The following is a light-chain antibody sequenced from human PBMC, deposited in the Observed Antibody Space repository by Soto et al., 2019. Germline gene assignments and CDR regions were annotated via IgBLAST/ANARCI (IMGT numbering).Light chain of an antibody. CDR2: GAS. Sequence: ERVMTQSPATLSVSPGERATLSCRASQSLSSNLAWYQQKPGQAPRLLIYGASTRATGIPARFSGSGSGTEFTLTISSLQSEGFAVYYCQQYNGWPPLFGPGTKVDIK. CDR1: QSLSSN. J-gene: IGKJ3*01. V-gene: IGKV3-15*01. CDR3: QQYNGWPPL.